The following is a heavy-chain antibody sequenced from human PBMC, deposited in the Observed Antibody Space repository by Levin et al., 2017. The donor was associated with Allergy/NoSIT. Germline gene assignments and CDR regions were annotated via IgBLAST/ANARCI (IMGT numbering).Heavy chain of an antibody. J-gene: IGHJ4*02. CDR2: IRGSASKT. CDR3: VPGIAVTGSPTDH. Sequence: GGSLRLSCAASGFTFSSYDMSWVRQAPGKGLEWVSAIRGSASKTFYADSVKGRFTISRDNSKNTVSLQMNRLRAEDTAIYYCVPGIAVTGSPTDHWGQGTLVTVSS. D-gene: IGHD6-19*01. CDR1: GFTFSSYD. V-gene: IGHV3-23*01.